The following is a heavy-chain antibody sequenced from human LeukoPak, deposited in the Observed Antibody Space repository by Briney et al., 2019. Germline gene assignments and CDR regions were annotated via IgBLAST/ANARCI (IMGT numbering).Heavy chain of an antibody. J-gene: IGHJ4*02. CDR3: ARGRGYDSGAYNYAFSDY. CDR2: IWYDGSNK. D-gene: IGHD3-22*01. CDR1: GFTFSHYG. V-gene: IGHV3-33*01. Sequence: TGGSLRLSCEASGFTFSHYGMHWARQAPGKGLEWVAVIWYDGSNKYHADSVKGRFTISRDNSKNTLYLQMNSLRAEDTAVYYCARGRGYDSGAYNYAFSDYWGQGTLVTVSS.